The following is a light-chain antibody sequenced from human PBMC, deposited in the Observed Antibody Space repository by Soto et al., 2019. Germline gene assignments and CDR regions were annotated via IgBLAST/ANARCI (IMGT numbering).Light chain of an antibody. CDR1: QSVSSK. Sequence: EIVMTQSPATLSVSPGERATLSCRASQSVSSKLAWFQQKPGQAPSLLIYGVSTRATGVPVRFSGSGSGTEFTLTINSLQSEDFAVYYCQQYNNWPHTLGQGTKVDI. V-gene: IGKV3-15*01. CDR2: GVS. CDR3: QQYNNWPHT. J-gene: IGKJ2*01.